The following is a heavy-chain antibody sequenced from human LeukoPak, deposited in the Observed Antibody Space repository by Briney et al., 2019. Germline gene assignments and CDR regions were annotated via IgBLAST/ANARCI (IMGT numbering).Heavy chain of an antibody. CDR3: ARDYCSSTSCLFDY. CDR2: INPNSGDT. D-gene: IGHD2-2*01. V-gene: IGHV1-2*06. CDR1: GYTFTGYH. J-gene: IGHJ4*02. Sequence: AASVKVSFKASGYTFTGYHMHWVRQAPGQGLEWMGRINPNSGDTNYAQKFQGRVTVTRDTSISTAYMERSRLRSYDTAVYYCARDYCSSTSCLFDYWGQGTLVTVSS.